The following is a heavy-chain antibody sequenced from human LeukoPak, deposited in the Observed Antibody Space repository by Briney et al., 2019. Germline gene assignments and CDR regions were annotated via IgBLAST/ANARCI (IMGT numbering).Heavy chain of an antibody. CDR3: AKGGGGSRSSRVSH. CDR2: ISDSGDST. J-gene: IGHJ4*02. Sequence: GGSLRLSCAASGFTFGSYAMSWVRQAPGKGLEWVSVISDSGDSTFYADSVKGRFTISRDNSKNTLYLQMDSLRAEDTAVYHCAKGGGGSRSSRVSHWGQGTLVTVSS. D-gene: IGHD2-15*01. CDR1: GFTFGSYA. V-gene: IGHV3-23*01.